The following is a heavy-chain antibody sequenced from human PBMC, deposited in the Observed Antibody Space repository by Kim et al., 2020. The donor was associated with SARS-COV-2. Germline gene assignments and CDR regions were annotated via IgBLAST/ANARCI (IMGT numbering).Heavy chain of an antibody. V-gene: IGHV3-74*01. Sequence: LSLSCAASGFTFSSYWMHWVRQAPGKGLVWVSHINSDGSSTSYADSVKGRFTISRDSAKNTLYLQMNSLRAEDTAVYYCVRGGGYSYGYLDYWGQGT. CDR3: VRGGGYSYGYLDY. CDR2: INSDGSST. D-gene: IGHD5-18*01. J-gene: IGHJ4*02. CDR1: GFTFSSYW.